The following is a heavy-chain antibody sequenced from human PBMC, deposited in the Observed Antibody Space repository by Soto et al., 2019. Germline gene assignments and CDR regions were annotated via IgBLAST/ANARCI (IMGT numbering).Heavy chain of an antibody. D-gene: IGHD3-22*01. CDR2: IYYSGST. Sequence: SETLSLSCTVSGGPIRSYYWSWIRQPLGKGLECIWYIYYSGSTNYSPSLKSRVTISVDTSNNQFSLKLSSVTAADTAVYFFPRFRGSGYYGEAFDIWGQGTMVTGSS. CDR1: GGPIRSYY. CDR3: PRFRGSGYYGEAFDI. J-gene: IGHJ3*02. V-gene: IGHV4-59*01.